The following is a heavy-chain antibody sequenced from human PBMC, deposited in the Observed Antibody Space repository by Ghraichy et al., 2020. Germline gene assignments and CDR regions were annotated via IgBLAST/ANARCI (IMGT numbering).Heavy chain of an antibody. CDR2: LGADGRST. CDR1: EFTFDGYP. CDR3: AKEGGRLGEGAFDV. V-gene: IGHV3-23*01. D-gene: IGHD3-10*01. Sequence: GSLRLSCAVSEFTFDGYPMNWVRQAPGKGLEWVSTLGADGRSTFYADSVKGRFTISRDKSKRTMYLQMNSLRADDTAVYYCAKEGGRLGEGAFDVWGQGTKVTVSS. J-gene: IGHJ3*01.